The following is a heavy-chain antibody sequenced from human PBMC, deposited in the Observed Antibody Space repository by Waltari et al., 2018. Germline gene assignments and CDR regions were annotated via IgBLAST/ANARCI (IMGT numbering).Heavy chain of an antibody. J-gene: IGHJ4*02. D-gene: IGHD5-12*01. Sequence: QVQLVQSGAEVKTPGASVKVSCKASGYTFTSYAMHWVRQAPGQRLEWMGWINAGNGNTKYSQKFQGRVTITRDTSASTAYMELSSLRSEDTAVYYCARSWWVHSGYDHFDYWGQGTLVTVSS. CDR3: ARSWWVHSGYDHFDY. V-gene: IGHV1-3*01. CDR2: INAGNGNT. CDR1: GYTFTSYA.